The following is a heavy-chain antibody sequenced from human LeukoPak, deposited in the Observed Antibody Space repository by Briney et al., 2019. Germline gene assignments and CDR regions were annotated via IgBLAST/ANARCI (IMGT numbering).Heavy chain of an antibody. D-gene: IGHD2-8*01. Sequence: SVKVSCKASGGTFSSYTISRVRQAPGQGLEWMGRIIPILGIANYAQKFQGRVTITADKSTSTAYMELSSLRSEDTAVYYCARVKGVGWYFNYWGQGTLVTVSS. V-gene: IGHV1-69*02. J-gene: IGHJ4*02. CDR2: IIPILGIA. CDR1: GGTFSSYT. CDR3: ARVKGVGWYFNY.